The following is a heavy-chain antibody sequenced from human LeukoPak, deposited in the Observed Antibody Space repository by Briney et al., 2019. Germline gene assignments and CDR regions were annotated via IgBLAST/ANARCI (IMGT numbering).Heavy chain of an antibody. CDR3: AKGGWIPYHFDY. V-gene: IGHV3-23*01. Sequence: GGSLRLSCAASGFTFTSYSMSWVRQAPGKGLEWVSVISGSGGSTYYADSVKGRFTIFRDKSRNTLYLQLNSLRAEDTAVYYCAKGGWIPYHFDYWGQGSLVTVSS. CDR2: ISGSGGST. CDR1: GFTFTSYS. J-gene: IGHJ4*02. D-gene: IGHD6-19*01.